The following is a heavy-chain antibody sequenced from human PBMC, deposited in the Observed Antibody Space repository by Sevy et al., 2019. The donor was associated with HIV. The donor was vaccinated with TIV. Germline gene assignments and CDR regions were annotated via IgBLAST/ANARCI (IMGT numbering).Heavy chain of an antibody. CDR1: GYTFTTYG. Sequence: ASVKVSYKASGYTFTTYGISWVRQAPGQGLEWMGWIGAYNGNTNYAQKFQGRVTMTTDTSTSTAYMELRSLRSDDAAVYFCARGSSVWYMHFDYWVQGTLVTVSS. J-gene: IGHJ4*02. D-gene: IGHD6-19*01. CDR2: IGAYNGNT. V-gene: IGHV1-18*01. CDR3: ARGSSVWYMHFDY.